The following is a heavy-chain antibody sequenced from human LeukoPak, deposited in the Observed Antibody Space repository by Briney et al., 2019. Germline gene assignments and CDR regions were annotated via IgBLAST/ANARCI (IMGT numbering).Heavy chain of an antibody. V-gene: IGHV1-2*02. D-gene: IGHD4-17*01. J-gene: IGHJ4*02. Sequence: GASVKVSCKASGYTFTGYYMHWVRQAPGQGLEWMGWINPNSGGTNYAQKFQGRVTMTRDTSISTAYTELSRLRSDDTAVYYCARMPVLYGDLTVDYWGQGTLVTVSS. CDR3: ARMPVLYGDLTVDY. CDR1: GYTFTGYY. CDR2: INPNSGGT.